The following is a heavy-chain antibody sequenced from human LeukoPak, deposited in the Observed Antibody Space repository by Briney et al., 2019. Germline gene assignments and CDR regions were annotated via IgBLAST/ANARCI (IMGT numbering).Heavy chain of an antibody. Sequence: ASVKVSCKASGYTFTGCYMHWVRQAPGQGLEWMGWINPNSGGTNYAQKFQGRVTMTRDTSISTAYMELSRLRSDDTAVYYCARVPSYDSSGYTPYWYFDLWGRGTLVTVSS. J-gene: IGHJ2*01. V-gene: IGHV1-2*02. CDR2: INPNSGGT. CDR1: GYTFTGCY. CDR3: ARVPSYDSSGYTPYWYFDL. D-gene: IGHD3-22*01.